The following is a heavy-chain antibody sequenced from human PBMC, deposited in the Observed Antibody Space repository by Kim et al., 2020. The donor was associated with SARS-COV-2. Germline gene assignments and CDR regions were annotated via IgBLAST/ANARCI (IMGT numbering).Heavy chain of an antibody. J-gene: IGHJ2*01. CDR3: ARAPYSYGTGWYFDL. V-gene: IGHV3-21*01. CDR1: GFTFSSYS. CDR2: ISSSSSYI. D-gene: IGHD5-18*01. Sequence: GGSLRLSCAASGFTFSSYSMNWVRQAPGKGLEWVSSISSSSSYIYYADSVKGRFTISRDNAKNSLYLQMNSLSAEDTAVYYCARAPYSYGTGWYFDLWGRGTLVTVSS.